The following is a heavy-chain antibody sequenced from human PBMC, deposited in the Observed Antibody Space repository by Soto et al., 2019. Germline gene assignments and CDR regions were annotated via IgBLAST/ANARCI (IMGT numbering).Heavy chain of an antibody. J-gene: IGHJ4*02. CDR2: IIPIFGTA. CDR1: GGTFSSYA. Sequence: QVQLVQSGAEVKKPGSSVKVSCKASGGTFSSYAINWVRQAPGQGLEWMGGIIPIFGTANYAQKFQGRVTITADESTSTAYMELSSLRSEDTAVYYCARPVEMATISRSYLFYWGQGTLATVSS. D-gene: IGHD5-12*01. CDR3: ARPVEMATISRSYLFY. V-gene: IGHV1-69*01.